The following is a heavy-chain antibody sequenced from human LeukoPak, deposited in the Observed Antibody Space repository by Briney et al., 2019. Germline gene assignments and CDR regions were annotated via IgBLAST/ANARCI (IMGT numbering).Heavy chain of an antibody. V-gene: IGHV4-39*01. CDR1: GGSISSYY. CDR2: IYYSGST. D-gene: IGHD3-22*01. J-gene: IGHJ2*01. CDR3: ARHGGHYDSSGYYFFKRDWYFDL. Sequence: QTSETLSLTCTISGGSISSYYWGWIRQPPGKGLEWIGSIYYSGSTYYNPSLKSRVTISVDTSKNQFSLKLSSVTAADTAVYYCARHGGHYDSSGYYFFKRDWYFDLWGRGTLVTVSS.